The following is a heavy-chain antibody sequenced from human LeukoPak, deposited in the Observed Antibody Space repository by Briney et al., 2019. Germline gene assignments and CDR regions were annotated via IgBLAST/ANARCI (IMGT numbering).Heavy chain of an antibody. CDR1: GFIFSSYS. D-gene: IGHD5-18*01. CDR3: AGRPTGYSSGYIH. CDR2: ISGSAHKI. V-gene: IGHV3-23*01. Sequence: GGSLRLSCAASGFIFSSYSMSWVRQAPEKGLDWVPVISGSAHKIRYADSVKGRFTISRDNSENIVYLQMNNLRVEDTAVYYCAGRPTGYSSGYIHWGQGTLVTVSS. J-gene: IGHJ4*02.